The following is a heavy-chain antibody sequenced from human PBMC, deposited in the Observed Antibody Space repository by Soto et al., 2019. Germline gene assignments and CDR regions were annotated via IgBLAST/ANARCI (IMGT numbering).Heavy chain of an antibody. CDR1: GFTVSNNY. J-gene: IGHJ4*02. CDR2: IYSGGYT. Sequence: EVQLVESGGGLIQPGGSLRLSCAVSGFTVSNNYMSWVRQAPGKGLEGVSVIYSGGYTAYGDSVKGRFTISRDNSKNKLFLQRKSQGAADAAVYYGAAERGGGGYWGQGTLVTVSS. V-gene: IGHV3-53*01. CDR3: AAERGGGGY. D-gene: IGHD1-26*01.